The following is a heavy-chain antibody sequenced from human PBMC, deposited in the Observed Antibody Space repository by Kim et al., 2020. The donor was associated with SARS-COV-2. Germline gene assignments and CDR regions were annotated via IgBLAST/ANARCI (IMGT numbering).Heavy chain of an antibody. CDR1: GYTFTSYA. D-gene: IGHD3-10*01. J-gene: IGHJ6*02. CDR2: INAGNGNT. Sequence: ASVKVSCKASGYTFTSYAMHWVRQAPGQRLEWMGWINAGNGNTKYSQKFQGRVTISRDTSASTAYMELSSLRSEDTAVYYCARDQGVYYGSGSHYYYYGMDVWGQGTTVTVSS. CDR3: ARDQGVYYGSGSHYYYYGMDV. V-gene: IGHV1-3*01.